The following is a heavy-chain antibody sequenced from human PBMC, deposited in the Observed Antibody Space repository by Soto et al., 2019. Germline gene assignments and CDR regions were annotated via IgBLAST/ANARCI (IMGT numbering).Heavy chain of an antibody. CDR2: IKQGGSEK. CDR3: ARTTPSIAARLADY. J-gene: IGHJ4*02. V-gene: IGHV3-7*01. CDR1: GFTFSSYW. D-gene: IGHD6-6*01. Sequence: GGYLRLSCAASGFTFSSYWMSWVRQAPGKGLEWVANIKQGGSEKYYVDSVKGRFTISRDNAKNSLYLQMNSLRAENTAGYYCARTTPSIAARLADYWGQGTLVTVSS.